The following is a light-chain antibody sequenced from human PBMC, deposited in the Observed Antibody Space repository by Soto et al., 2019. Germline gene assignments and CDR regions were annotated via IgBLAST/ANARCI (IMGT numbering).Light chain of an antibody. J-gene: IGKJ2*01. CDR1: QSISSW. CDR3: QQYNSYPIT. Sequence: DIQMTQSPSTLSASVGDRVTITCRASQSISSWLAWYQQKPGKAPKLLIYDASSLESGVPTRFSGSGSGTEFTLTLSSLQTDDFATYYCQQYNSYPITFGQETKLEIK. V-gene: IGKV1-5*01. CDR2: DAS.